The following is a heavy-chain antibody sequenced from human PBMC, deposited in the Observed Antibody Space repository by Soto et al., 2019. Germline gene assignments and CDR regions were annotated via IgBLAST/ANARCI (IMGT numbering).Heavy chain of an antibody. J-gene: IGHJ4*02. CDR2: VFYTGSP. Sequence: SETLSLTCTVSGASINSNVHYWGWVRQSPGKGLEWIASVFYTGSPYHNPSLESRVSISVDTSDNQFSLKVTSVTAADTGIYYCARHPSGRDAFDSRGQGTLVT. V-gene: IGHV4-39*01. CDR3: ARHPSGRDAFDS. D-gene: IGHD7-27*01. CDR1: GASINSNVHY.